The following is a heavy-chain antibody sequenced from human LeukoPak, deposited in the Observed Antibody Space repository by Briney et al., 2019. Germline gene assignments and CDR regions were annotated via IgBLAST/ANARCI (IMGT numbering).Heavy chain of an antibody. D-gene: IGHD1-26*01. J-gene: IGHJ6*03. Sequence: SETLSLTCTVSGGSISSSSYYWGWIRQPPGKGLEWIGSIYYSGSTYYNSSLKSRVTISVDTSKNQFSLKLSSVTAADTAVYYCARGGYSGRQFYYYYYMDVWGKGTTVTVSS. V-gene: IGHV4-39*07. CDR3: ARGGYSGRQFYYYYYMDV. CDR1: GGSISSSSYY. CDR2: IYYSGST.